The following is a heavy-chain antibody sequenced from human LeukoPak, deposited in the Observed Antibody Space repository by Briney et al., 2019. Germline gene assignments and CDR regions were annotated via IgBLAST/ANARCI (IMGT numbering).Heavy chain of an antibody. V-gene: IGHV4-34*01. CDR3: ASHRGSANAARDFDY. Sequence: SETLSLTCAVYGGSFSGYYWSWIRQPPGKGLEWMGEINHSGSTNYNPSLKSRVTISVDTSKNQFSLKLSSVTAADTAVYYCASHRGSANAARDFDYWGQGTLVTVSS. CDR2: INHSGST. D-gene: IGHD6-6*01. J-gene: IGHJ4*02. CDR1: GGSFSGYY.